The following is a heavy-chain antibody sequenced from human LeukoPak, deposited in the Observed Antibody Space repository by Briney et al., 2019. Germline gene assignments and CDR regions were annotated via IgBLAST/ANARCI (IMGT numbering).Heavy chain of an antibody. CDR1: GGSISSYY. CDR2: IYYTGST. J-gene: IGHJ4*02. Sequence: SETLSLTCTVSGGSISSYYWSWLRQPPGKGLEGIGYIYYTGSTNYNPSLKSRVTISVDTSKNQFSLKLSSVTAADTAVYYCARHYGSGKPWFDYWGQGTLVTVSS. D-gene: IGHD3-10*01. V-gene: IGHV4-59*01. CDR3: ARHYGSGKPWFDY.